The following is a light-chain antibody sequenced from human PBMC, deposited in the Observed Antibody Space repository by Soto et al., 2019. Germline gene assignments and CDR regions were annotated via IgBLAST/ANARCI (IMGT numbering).Light chain of an antibody. CDR1: QSVSSN. J-gene: IGKJ2*01. V-gene: IGKV3-15*01. CDR3: QQYNSWPQT. CDR2: GAS. Sequence: EIVMTQSPATLSVSPGARATLSCRASQSVSSNLAWYQQKPGQAPRLLINGASTRATGIPARFSGCGSGTEFTLTISSLQSEDFAVYYCQQYNSWPQTFGQGTKLDIK.